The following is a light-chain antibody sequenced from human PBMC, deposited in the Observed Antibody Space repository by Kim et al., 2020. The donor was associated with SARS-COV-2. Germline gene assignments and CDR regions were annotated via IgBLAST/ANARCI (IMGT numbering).Light chain of an antibody. Sequence: SYELTQPPSVSVSPGQTATITCSGDRLGEKYACWYQQKPGQSPEVVIYQDTKRPSEIPERFSGSNSGNTATLTISRTQTMVEADYYCQVWDSTTTGFGGG. CDR1: RLGEKY. J-gene: IGLJ2*01. CDR3: QVWDSTTTG. V-gene: IGLV3-1*01. CDR2: QDT.